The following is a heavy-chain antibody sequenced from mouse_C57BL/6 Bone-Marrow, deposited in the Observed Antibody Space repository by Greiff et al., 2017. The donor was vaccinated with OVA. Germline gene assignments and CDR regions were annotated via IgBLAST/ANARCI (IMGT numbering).Heavy chain of an antibody. CDR1: GFSLTSYA. CDR3: ARNPYSNPYYFDY. Sequence: VKLMESGPGLVAPSQSLSITCTVSGFSLTSYAISWVRQPPGKGLEWLGVIWTGGGTNYNSALKSRLSISKDNSKSQVFLKMNSLQTDDTARYYCARNPYSNPYYFDYWGQGTTLTVSS. J-gene: IGHJ2*01. D-gene: IGHD2-5*01. CDR2: IWTGGGT. V-gene: IGHV2-9-1*01.